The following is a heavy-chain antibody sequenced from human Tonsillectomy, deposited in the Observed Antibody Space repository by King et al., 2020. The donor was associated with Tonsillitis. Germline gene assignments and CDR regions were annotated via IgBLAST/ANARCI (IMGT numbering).Heavy chain of an antibody. CDR2: ISSDGSHK. CDR3: ATPHCTSTRCYLYFYGIDV. Sequence: VQLVESGGGVVQPGRSLRLSCAASGFSFSTYAMHWVRQAPGKGLEWVAVISSDGSHKYYADSVKGRFTISRDNSMNTLYLQMNSLRAEDTAVYYCATPHCTSTRCYLYFYGIDVWGQGTTVTVSS. D-gene: IGHD2-2*01. CDR1: GFSFSTYA. J-gene: IGHJ6*02. V-gene: IGHV3-30*04.